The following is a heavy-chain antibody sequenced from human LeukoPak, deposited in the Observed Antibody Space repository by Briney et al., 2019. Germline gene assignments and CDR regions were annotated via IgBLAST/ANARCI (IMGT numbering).Heavy chain of an antibody. D-gene: IGHD2-15*01. V-gene: IGHV5-51*01. CDR1: GYSFTNFW. CDR3: AKVLGYCATSNCFPTTPFDV. J-gene: IGHJ3*01. Sequence: GESLKISCKGSGYSFTNFWIGWVRQTPGKGLEWMGINHPGDSETRYSPSFQGQVTISADMSLNTAYLQWSSLKASDTGMFYCAKVLGYCATSNCFPTTPFDVWGQGTMVTVSA. CDR2: NHPGDSET.